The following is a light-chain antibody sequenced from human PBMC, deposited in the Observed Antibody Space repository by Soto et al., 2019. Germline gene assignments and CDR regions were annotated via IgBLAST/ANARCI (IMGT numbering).Light chain of an antibody. CDR3: FSYAGSLPWV. V-gene: IGLV2-11*01. J-gene: IGLJ3*02. Sequence: QSALTQPRSVSGSPGQSVTISCTGTSSDVGAYDYVSWYQQHPGKAPKLMIYTITKRPSGVPDRFSGSKSGNTASLTISGLQAENEADYCCFSYAGSLPWVFGGGTTLTVL. CDR2: TIT. CDR1: SSDVGAYDY.